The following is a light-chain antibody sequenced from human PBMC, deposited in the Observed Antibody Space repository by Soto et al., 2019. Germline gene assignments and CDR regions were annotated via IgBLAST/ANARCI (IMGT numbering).Light chain of an antibody. V-gene: IGKV3-15*01. Sequence: EIVMTQSPATLSVSPGERATLSCRASQSVSRNLAWYQQKPGQAPRLHIYGAATRATGIPARFSGSGSGTEFTLNISRLQSEEFAVYYCQQYNNWPPWTFGQGTNVEIK. CDR2: GAA. CDR1: QSVSRN. J-gene: IGKJ1*01. CDR3: QQYNNWPPWT.